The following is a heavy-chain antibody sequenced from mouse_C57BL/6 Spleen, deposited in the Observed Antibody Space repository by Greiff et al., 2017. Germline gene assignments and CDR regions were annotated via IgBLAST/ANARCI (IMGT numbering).Heavy chain of an antibody. CDR2: IWRGGST. V-gene: IGHV2-2*01. CDR3: ARNEGNYDGPDAMDY. D-gene: IGHD2-1*01. CDR1: GFSLTSYG. Sequence: QVQLQQSGPGLVQPSQSLSITCTVSGFSLTSYGVHWVRQSPGKGLEWLGVIWRGGSTDYNAAFISRLSISKDNSKSQVFFKMNSLQADDTAIYYCARNEGNYDGPDAMDYWGQGTSVTVAS. J-gene: IGHJ4*01.